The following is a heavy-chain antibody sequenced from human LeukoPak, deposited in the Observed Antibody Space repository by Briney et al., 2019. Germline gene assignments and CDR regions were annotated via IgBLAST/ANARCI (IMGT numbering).Heavy chain of an antibody. CDR2: IYPGDSDT. CDR1: GYNFTTYW. V-gene: IGHV5-51*01. J-gene: IGHJ4*02. Sequence: GESLKISCKASGYNFTTYWIGWVRQMPGKGLEWMGIIYPGDSDTRYSPSFQGQVTISADKSISTVYLQWSSLKASDTAMYYCARQVWWRGYSGYDKSRSFIYGGTFDYWGQGTLVTVSS. D-gene: IGHD5-12*01. CDR3: ARQVWWRGYSGYDKSRSFIYGGTFDY.